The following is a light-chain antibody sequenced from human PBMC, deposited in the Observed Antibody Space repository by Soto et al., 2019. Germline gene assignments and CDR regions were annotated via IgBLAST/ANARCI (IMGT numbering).Light chain of an antibody. CDR2: TAS. V-gene: IGKV1-39*01. CDR1: QSIRRS. Sequence: DIQMTQSPSSLSASVGDRVTITCRATQSIRRSLNWYQQKPGKAPKLLIYTASSLQSGVPSRFSGSGSGTESILTISSLQPEDSASYYCQQSYSTFVTFGGGTKVEIK. CDR3: QQSYSTFVT. J-gene: IGKJ4*01.